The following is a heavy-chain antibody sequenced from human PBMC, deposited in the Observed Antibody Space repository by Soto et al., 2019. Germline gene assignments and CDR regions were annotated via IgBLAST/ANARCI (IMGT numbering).Heavy chain of an antibody. V-gene: IGHV4-38-2*01. CDR2: IYHGAST. CDR1: GYYVSSGYY. CDR3: ARVGPWGPYYYDSRPYTFGNWLYP. Sequence: SETLSLTCAASGYYVSSGYYWGWRRQPPGKGLEWIGRIYHGASTSYNPSLNSRVTLSIDMTNNHVSLILNFVNAADRAVYYCARVGPWGPYYYDSRPYTFGNWLYPCSWGTLV. D-gene: IGHD3-22*01. J-gene: IGHJ5*02.